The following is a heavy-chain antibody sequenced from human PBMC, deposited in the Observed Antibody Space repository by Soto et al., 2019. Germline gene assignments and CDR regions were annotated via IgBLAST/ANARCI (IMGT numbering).Heavy chain of an antibody. CDR2: ISGSGVST. D-gene: IGHD6-6*01. Sequence: GGSLRLSCAASGFTFSSYAMSWVRQAPGKGLEWVSAISGSGVSTYYADSVKGRFTISRDNSKNTLYLQMNSLRAEDTAVYYCASSPASWFDPWGQGTLVTVSS. V-gene: IGHV3-23*01. CDR3: ASSPASWFDP. J-gene: IGHJ5*02. CDR1: GFTFSSYA.